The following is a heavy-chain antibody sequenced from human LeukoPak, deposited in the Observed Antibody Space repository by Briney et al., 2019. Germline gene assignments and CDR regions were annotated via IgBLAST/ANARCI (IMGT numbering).Heavy chain of an antibody. CDR1: GFTFSSYS. J-gene: IGHJ4*02. CDR3: ARDPDYDSSAPGGFDY. CDR2: ISSSSSYI. D-gene: IGHD3-22*01. Sequence: GGSLRLSCAASGFTFSSYSMNWVRQAPGKGLEWVSSISSSSSYIYYADSVKGRFTISRDNAKNSLYLQMNSLRAEDTAVYYCARDPDYDSSAPGGFDYWGQGTLVTVSS. V-gene: IGHV3-21*01.